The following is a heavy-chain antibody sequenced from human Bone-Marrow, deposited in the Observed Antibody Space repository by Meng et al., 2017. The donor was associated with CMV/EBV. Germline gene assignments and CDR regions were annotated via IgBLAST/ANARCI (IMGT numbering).Heavy chain of an antibody. CDR1: GGTFSSYA. V-gene: IGHV1-8*02. J-gene: IGHJ5*02. D-gene: IGHD3-10*01. Sequence: ASVKVSCKASGGTFSSYAISWVRQASGQGLEWLGWMNPNSGNAGYAQKFQGRVTMTRDTSISTAYMELTSLTSEDTAVYFCVRLAVRGVIGPWGQGTLVTVSS. CDR3: VRLAVRGVIGP. CDR2: MNPNSGNA.